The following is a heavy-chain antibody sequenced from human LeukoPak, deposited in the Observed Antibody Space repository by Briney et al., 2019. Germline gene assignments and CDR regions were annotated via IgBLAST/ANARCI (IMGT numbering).Heavy chain of an antibody. CDR3: AKGEYYYDSSGYYRPGIYYFDY. CDR1: GFTFSRHG. D-gene: IGHD3-22*01. J-gene: IGHJ4*02. Sequence: GGSLRLSCAPSGFTFSRHGMHWVRQAPGKGLEWVAIISNDGSRKYYAHSVKGRFTISRDNSKNTLYLQMNSLRAEDTAVYYCAKGEYYYDSSGYYRPGIYYFDYWGQGTLVTVSS. V-gene: IGHV3-30*18. CDR2: ISNDGSRK.